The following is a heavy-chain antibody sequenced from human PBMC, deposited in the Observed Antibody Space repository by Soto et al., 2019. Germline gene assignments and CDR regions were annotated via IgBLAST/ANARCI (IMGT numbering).Heavy chain of an antibody. CDR3: AKAPFAGYYYYAMDV. D-gene: IGHD3-16*01. J-gene: IGHJ6*02. Sequence: PGGSLRLSCAASGFTFSTYGMIWVRQPPGKGLDWVSAISGSGSDTYYADSVKGRFTLSRDNSKNALYLQMNNLRAEDTALYYCAKAPFAGYYYYAMDVWGQGTTVTVSS. CDR1: GFTFSTYG. CDR2: ISGSGSDT. V-gene: IGHV3-23*01.